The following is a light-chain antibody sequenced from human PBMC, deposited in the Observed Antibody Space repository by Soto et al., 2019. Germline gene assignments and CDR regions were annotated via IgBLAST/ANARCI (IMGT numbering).Light chain of an antibody. CDR2: DDT. CDR1: STDIGTYSR. J-gene: IGLJ3*02. Sequence: QSAQTPPASVAGSPGQSITISSTRTSTDIGTYSRVSCYLQYPGKAPKLMIYDDTKPPSGGSNRFSGSTADSTAPPTLSGLQAEDEANDYCCSYAAYNKWMFGEGTKVTVL. V-gene: IGLV2-23*01. CDR3: CSYAAYNKWM.